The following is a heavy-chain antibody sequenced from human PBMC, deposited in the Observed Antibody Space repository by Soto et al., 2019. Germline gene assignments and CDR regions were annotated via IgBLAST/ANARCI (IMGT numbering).Heavy chain of an antibody. J-gene: IGHJ3*02. Sequence: PGESLKISCKGSGYSFTSYWIGWVRQMPGKGLEWMGIIYPGDSDTRYSPSFQGQVTISADKSISTAYLQWSSLKASDTAMYYCASNGGPYYYDSSGYPDAFDIWGQGTMVTVSS. CDR3: ASNGGPYYYDSSGYPDAFDI. CDR2: IYPGDSDT. D-gene: IGHD3-22*01. V-gene: IGHV5-51*01. CDR1: GYSFTSYW.